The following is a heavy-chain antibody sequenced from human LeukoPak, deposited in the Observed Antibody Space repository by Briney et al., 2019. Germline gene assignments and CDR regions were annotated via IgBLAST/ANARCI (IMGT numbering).Heavy chain of an antibody. V-gene: IGHV1-69*13. D-gene: IGHD3-10*01. CDR3: ASVFDGSGSSSYYFDY. J-gene: IGHJ4*02. CDR1: GGTFSSYA. CDR2: IIPIFGTA. Sequence: SVKVPCKASGGTFSSYAISWVRQAPGQGLEWMGGIIPIFGTANYAQKFQGRVTITADESTSTAYMELSSLRSEDTAVYYCASVFDGSGSSSYYFDYWGQGTLVTVSS.